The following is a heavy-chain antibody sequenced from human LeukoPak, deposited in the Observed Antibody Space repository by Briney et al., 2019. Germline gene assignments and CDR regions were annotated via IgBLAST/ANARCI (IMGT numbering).Heavy chain of an antibody. J-gene: IGHJ3*02. Sequence: PGGSLRLSCAASGFTSSSYSMTWVRQPPGKGLEWIGYIYYSGSTNYNPSLKSRVTISVDTSKNQFSLKLSSVTAADTAVYYCARDHGDQQWLGNDAFDIWGQGTMVTVSS. CDR3: ARDHGDQQWLGNDAFDI. CDR2: IYYSGST. V-gene: IGHV4-59*01. D-gene: IGHD6-19*01. CDR1: GFTSSSYS.